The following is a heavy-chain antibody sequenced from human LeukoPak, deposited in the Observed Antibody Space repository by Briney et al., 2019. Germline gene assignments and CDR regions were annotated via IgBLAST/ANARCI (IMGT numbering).Heavy chain of an antibody. CDR3: ARGNKQGPTYIWGSYRYLCDY. D-gene: IGHD3-16*02. Sequence: ASVKVSCKASGYTFTSYDINWVRQATGQGLEWMGWMNPNSGNTGYAQKFQGRVTMTRNTSISTAYMELSSLRSEDTAVYYCARGNKQGPTYIWGSYRYLCDYWGQGTLVTVSS. J-gene: IGHJ4*02. CDR2: MNPNSGNT. V-gene: IGHV1-8*01. CDR1: GYTFTSYD.